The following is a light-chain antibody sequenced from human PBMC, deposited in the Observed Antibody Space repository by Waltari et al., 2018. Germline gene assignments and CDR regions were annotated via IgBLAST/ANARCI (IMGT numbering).Light chain of an antibody. CDR3: QQYNNWPRT. CDR2: GAS. CDR1: QSIRSN. J-gene: IGKJ1*01. Sequence: EIVMTQSPATLSVPPGERATLSCRASQSIRSNLAWYRQKPGQAPRLLIYGASTRATGIPARFSGSGSGTDFTLTISSLQSEDFAVYYCQQYNNWPRTFGQGTKVEIK. V-gene: IGKV3-15*01.